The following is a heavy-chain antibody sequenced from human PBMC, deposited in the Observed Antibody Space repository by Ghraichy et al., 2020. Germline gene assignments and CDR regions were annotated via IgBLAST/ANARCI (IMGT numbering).Heavy chain of an antibody. CDR3: AKDPLWSGYSVWFDP. J-gene: IGHJ5*02. Sequence: GGSLRLSCAASGFTFSTSEMNWVRQAPGKGLEWLSYISSSGTTTYYADSVKGRFTISRDNARNSLYLEMNSLRAEDTAVYYCAKDPLWSGYSVWFDPWGQGTLVTVSS. D-gene: IGHD3-3*01. CDR2: ISSSGTTT. V-gene: IGHV3-48*03. CDR1: GFTFSTSE.